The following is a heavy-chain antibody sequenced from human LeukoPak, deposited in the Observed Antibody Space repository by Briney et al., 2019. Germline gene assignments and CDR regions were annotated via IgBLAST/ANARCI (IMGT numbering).Heavy chain of an antibody. CDR3: ARRPYSSSWYYFDY. Sequence: PGGSLRLSCAVSGFTFSTYWMTWVRQAPGKGLEWVANIKQDGSHTYYVDSVRGRFTISRDNAKNSLYLQMNSLRAEDTAVYYCARRPYSSSWYYFDYWGQGTLFTVSS. J-gene: IGHJ4*02. CDR1: GFTFSTYW. V-gene: IGHV3-7*01. CDR2: IKQDGSHT. D-gene: IGHD6-13*01.